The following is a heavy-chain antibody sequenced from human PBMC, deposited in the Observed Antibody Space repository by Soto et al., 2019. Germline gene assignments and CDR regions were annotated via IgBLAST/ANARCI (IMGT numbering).Heavy chain of an antibody. CDR1: GYSISRGYY. Sequence: SETLSLTCTVSGYSISRGYYWGWIRQPPGKGLQRIGTIYHDGTTYSNPSLNGRVTISVSTSQNRFSLTLRSVTAADTAVYYCARVPYHYARGTYRPRWFDPWGQGTLVTVSS. CDR3: ARVPYHYARGTYRPRWFDP. J-gene: IGHJ5*02. V-gene: IGHV4-38-2*02. D-gene: IGHD3-16*02. CDR2: IYHDGTT.